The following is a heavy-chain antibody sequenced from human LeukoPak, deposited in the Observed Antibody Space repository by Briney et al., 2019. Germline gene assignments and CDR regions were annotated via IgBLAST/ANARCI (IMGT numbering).Heavy chain of an antibody. CDR3: AKAGSGYYDSSGSLGVDY. J-gene: IGHJ4*02. CDR2: ISWNSGSI. CDR1: GFTFDDYA. Sequence: GRSLRLSCAASGFTFDDYAMHWVRQAPGKGLEWASGISWNSGSIGYADSVKGRFTISRDNAKNSLYLQMNSLRAEDMALYYCAKAGSGYYDSSGSLGVDYWGQGTLVTVSS. V-gene: IGHV3-9*03. D-gene: IGHD3-22*01.